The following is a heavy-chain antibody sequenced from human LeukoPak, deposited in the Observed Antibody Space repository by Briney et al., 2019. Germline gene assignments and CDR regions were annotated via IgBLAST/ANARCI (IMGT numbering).Heavy chain of an antibody. Sequence: PSQTLSLTCTVSGGSISSGGYYWSWIRQHPGKGLEWIGYIYYSGSTYYNPSLKSRVTISVDTSKNQFSLKLSSVTAADTAVYYCAKDQVGATDVWGYFDYWGQGTLVTVSS. CDR1: GGSISSGGYY. D-gene: IGHD1-26*01. V-gene: IGHV4-31*03. CDR3: AKDQVGATDVWGYFDY. J-gene: IGHJ4*02. CDR2: IYYSGST.